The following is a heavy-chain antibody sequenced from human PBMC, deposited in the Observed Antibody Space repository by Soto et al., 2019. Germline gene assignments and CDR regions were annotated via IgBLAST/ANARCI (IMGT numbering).Heavy chain of an antibody. J-gene: IGHJ3*02. CDR2: IYPGESET. CDR1: GYSFTNYW. Sequence: EVQLVQSGAEVKKPVESLKISCKGSGYSFTNYWIAWVRQMPGKGLDLMGVIYPGESETRYSPSIQGQVSISADKSIKTAYLQWSRLNSLATAMYYCARHTPTYYDILTGADGALDIWGRGTMVTVSS. D-gene: IGHD3-9*01. V-gene: IGHV5-51*01. CDR3: ARHTPTYYDILTGADGALDI.